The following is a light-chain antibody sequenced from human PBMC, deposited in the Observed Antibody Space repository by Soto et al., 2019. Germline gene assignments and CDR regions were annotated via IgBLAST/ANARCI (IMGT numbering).Light chain of an antibody. Sequence: QSVLTQPPSVSAAPGQKVTISCSGSSSNIGSNYVSWYQQLPGAAPKLLIYDNGKRPSGIPDRFSGSQSGTSATLGITGLQTGVEADYYCGTWDNSLSAVFGGGTKLTVL. CDR1: SSNIGSNY. J-gene: IGLJ2*01. V-gene: IGLV1-51*01. CDR2: DNG. CDR3: GTWDNSLSAV.